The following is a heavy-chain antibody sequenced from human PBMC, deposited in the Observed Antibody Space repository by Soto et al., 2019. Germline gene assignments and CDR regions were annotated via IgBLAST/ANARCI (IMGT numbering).Heavy chain of an antibody. CDR3: EKEKKGGVAAAAHFDY. Sequence: GGSLRLSCAASGFTFDDYAMHWVRQAPGKGLEWVSGISWNSGSIGYADSVKGRFTISRDNAKNSLYLQMNSLRAEDAALYYWEKEKKGGVAAAAHFDYGGQGTLVTVSS. CDR2: ISWNSGSI. D-gene: IGHD6-13*01. J-gene: IGHJ4*02. V-gene: IGHV3-9*01. CDR1: GFTFDDYA.